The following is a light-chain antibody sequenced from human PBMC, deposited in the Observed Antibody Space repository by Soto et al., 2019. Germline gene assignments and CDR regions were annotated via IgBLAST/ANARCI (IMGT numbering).Light chain of an antibody. Sequence: VVLTQSLVTLSLSPGERATLSCRASQSFRGLLAWYQQKPGKAPRLLIYDTSTRATGIPARFSGSGSGTEFTLTISSLQSEDFALYYCQQYNNWPITFGQGTRLEIK. CDR2: DTS. CDR3: QQYNNWPIT. V-gene: IGKV3-15*01. CDR1: QSFRGL. J-gene: IGKJ5*01.